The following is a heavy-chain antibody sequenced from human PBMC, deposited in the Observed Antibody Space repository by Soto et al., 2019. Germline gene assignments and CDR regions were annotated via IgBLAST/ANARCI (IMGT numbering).Heavy chain of an antibody. CDR3: AKDVTDYSNAFDY. Sequence: GGSLRLSCAASGFTLSSYAMSWVRQAPGKGLEWVSAISGSGGSTYYADSVKGRFTISRDNSKNTLYLQMNSLRAEDTAVYYCAKDVTDYSNAFDYWGQGTLVTVSS. CDR1: GFTLSSYA. V-gene: IGHV3-23*01. J-gene: IGHJ4*02. CDR2: ISGSGGST. D-gene: IGHD4-4*01.